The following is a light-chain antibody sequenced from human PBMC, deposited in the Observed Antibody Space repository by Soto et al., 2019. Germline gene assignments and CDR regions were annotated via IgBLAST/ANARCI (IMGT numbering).Light chain of an antibody. V-gene: IGLV2-8*01. CDR1: SSDIGAYIY. CDR2: EVS. Sequence: QSALTQPPSASGSPGQSVTISCTGTSSDIGAYIYVSWYQQHPGKAPKLMISEVSRRPSGVPERFSGSKSSNTASLTVSGLQADDEAHYYCSSYAGSNNFVFGTGTKVTVL. J-gene: IGLJ1*01. CDR3: SSYAGSNNFV.